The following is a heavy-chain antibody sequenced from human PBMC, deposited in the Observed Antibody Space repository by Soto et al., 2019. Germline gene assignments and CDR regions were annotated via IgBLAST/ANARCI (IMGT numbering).Heavy chain of an antibody. D-gene: IGHD6-13*01. CDR1: GFTFSSYC. CDR3: AKSFGYSSSWPHFDY. CDR2: ISYDGSNK. J-gene: IGHJ4*02. Sequence: PGGSMRLCCAASGFTFSSYCMHWVRQAPGKGLEWVAVISYDGSNKYYADSVKGRFTISRDNSKNTLYLQMNSLRAEDTAVYYCAKSFGYSSSWPHFDYWGQGTLVTVSS. V-gene: IGHV3-30*18.